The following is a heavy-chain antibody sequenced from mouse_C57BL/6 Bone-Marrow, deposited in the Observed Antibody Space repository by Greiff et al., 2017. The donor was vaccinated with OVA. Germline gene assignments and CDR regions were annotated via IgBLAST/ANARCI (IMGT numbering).Heavy chain of an antibody. D-gene: IGHD4-1*02. CDR1: GYTFTSYG. V-gene: IGHV1-81*01. J-gene: IGHJ2*01. CDR2: IYPRSGNT. CDR3: ARSPTDYFDY. Sequence: VKLMESGAELARPGASVKLSCKASGYTFTSYGISWVKQRTGQGLEWIGEIYPRSGNTYYNEKFKGKATLTADKSSSTAYMELRSLTSEDSAVYFCARSPTDYFDYWGQGTTLTVSS.